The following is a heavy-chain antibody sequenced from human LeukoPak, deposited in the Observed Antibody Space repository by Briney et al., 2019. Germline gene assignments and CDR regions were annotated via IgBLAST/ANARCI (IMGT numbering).Heavy chain of an antibody. Sequence: GGSLRLSCVASGFTFDDYGMSWVRQAPGKGLEWVSGINWNGGSTGYADSVKGRFTISRDNAKNSLYLQVNSLRAEDTAFYYCARDLYSSSWYFVSPGGYWGQGTLVTVSS. D-gene: IGHD6-13*01. CDR3: ARDLYSSSWYFVSPGGY. V-gene: IGHV3-20*04. CDR1: GFTFDDYG. CDR2: INWNGGST. J-gene: IGHJ4*02.